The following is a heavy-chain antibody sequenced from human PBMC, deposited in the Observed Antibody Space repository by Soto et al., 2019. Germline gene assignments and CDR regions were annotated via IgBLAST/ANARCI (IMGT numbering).Heavy chain of an antibody. V-gene: IGHV3-30*18. J-gene: IGHJ4*02. Sequence: PGGSLRLSCAASGFTFSTYGMHWVRQAPGKGLEWVAVISYDGGDKYSADSVKGRFTISRDNSKDTVYLQMNSQRAEDTAVYYCAKDRDTVGAVYYFDYWGQGTLVTVSS. CDR3: AKDRDTVGAVYYFDY. CDR2: ISYDGGDK. CDR1: GFTFSTYG. D-gene: IGHD1-26*01.